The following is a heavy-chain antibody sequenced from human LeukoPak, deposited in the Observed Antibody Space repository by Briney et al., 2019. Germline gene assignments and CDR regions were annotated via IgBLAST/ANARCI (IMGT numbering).Heavy chain of an antibody. CDR3: ARDLHGGIDY. Sequence: GGSLRLSCAASGFTFNGYTMHWVHQAPGKGLEWVSLISWSGVSTYHADSVKGRFTISRDNSKNSLYLQMNSLRTEDTALYYCARDLHGGIDYWGQGTLVTVSS. CDR1: GFTFNGYT. CDR2: ISWSGVST. V-gene: IGHV3-43*01. J-gene: IGHJ4*02.